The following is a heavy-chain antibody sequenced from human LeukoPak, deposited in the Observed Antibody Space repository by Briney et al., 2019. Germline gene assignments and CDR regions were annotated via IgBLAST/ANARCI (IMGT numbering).Heavy chain of an antibody. CDR2: IIPIFGTA. D-gene: IGHD4-23*01. V-gene: IGHV1-69*05. CDR3: ARDFPRYGGAFDY. J-gene: IGHJ4*02. Sequence: ASVKVSCKASGGTFSSYAISWVRQAPGQGLEWMGGIIPIFGTANYAQKFQGRVTITTDESTSTAYMELSSLRSEDTAVYYCARDFPRYGGAFDYWGQGTLVTVSS. CDR1: GGTFSSYA.